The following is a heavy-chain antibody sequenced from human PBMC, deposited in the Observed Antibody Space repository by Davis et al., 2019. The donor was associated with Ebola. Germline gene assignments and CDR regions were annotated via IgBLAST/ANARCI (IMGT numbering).Heavy chain of an antibody. CDR2: ISSSSSYI. J-gene: IGHJ6*02. CDR1: GFTFSSYS. V-gene: IGHV3-21*01. CDR3: ARGRYFDWLLLAPYYYYGMDV. D-gene: IGHD3-9*01. Sequence: GESLKISCAASGFTFSSYSMNWVRQAPGKGLEWVSSISSSSSYIYYADSVKGRFTISRDNAKNSLYLQMNSLRAEDTAVYYCARGRYFDWLLLAPYYYYGMDVWGQGTTVTVSS.